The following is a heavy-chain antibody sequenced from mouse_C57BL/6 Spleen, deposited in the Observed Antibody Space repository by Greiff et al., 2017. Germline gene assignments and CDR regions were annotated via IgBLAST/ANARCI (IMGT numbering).Heavy chain of an antibody. D-gene: IGHD2-1*01. CDR1: GYTFTSYS. Sequence: VQLQQSGAELARPGASVKMSCKASGYTFTSYSMHWVKQRPGQGLEWIGYINPSSGYTKYNQKFKDKATLTADKSSSTAYMQLSSLTSEDSAVXYCAKSDDYCNPTPYYFDYWGQGTTLTVSS. CDR2: INPSSGYT. J-gene: IGHJ2*01. V-gene: IGHV1-4*01. CDR3: AKSDDYCNPTPYYFDY.